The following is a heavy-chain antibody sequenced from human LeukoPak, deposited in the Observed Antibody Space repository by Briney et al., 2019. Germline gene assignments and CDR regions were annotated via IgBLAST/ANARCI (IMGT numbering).Heavy chain of an antibody. CDR3: ARDAKYYYGSRTYFFFEY. Sequence: AGGSLRLSCAASGFTFSSYSMNWVRQAPGKGLEWVSYISSSSSTIYYADSVKGRFTISRDNAKNSLYLQMHSLRAEDTAIYYCARDAKYYYGSRTYFFFEYWGQGTLLTVSS. CDR1: GFTFSSYS. D-gene: IGHD3-10*01. CDR2: ISSSSSTI. V-gene: IGHV3-48*01. J-gene: IGHJ4*02.